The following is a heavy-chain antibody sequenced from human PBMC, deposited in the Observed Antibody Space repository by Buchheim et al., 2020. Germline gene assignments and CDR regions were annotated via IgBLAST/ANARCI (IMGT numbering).Heavy chain of an antibody. D-gene: IGHD1-26*01. J-gene: IGHJ4*02. V-gene: IGHV3-33*01. Sequence: QVQLVESGGGVVQAGRSLRLSCVASGFGFMSYGMHWVRQAPGKGPEWVAFIWFDGSNKNYGDSVKGRFTVSRDNSTNTLYLQMDGLKVEDTAVYYCARETGRIVGTTTIDYWGQGT. CDR2: IWFDGSNK. CDR3: ARETGRIVGTTTIDY. CDR1: GFGFMSYG.